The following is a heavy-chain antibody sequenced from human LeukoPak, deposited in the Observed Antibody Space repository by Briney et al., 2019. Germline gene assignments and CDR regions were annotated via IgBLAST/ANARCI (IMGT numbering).Heavy chain of an antibody. J-gene: IGHJ3*02. D-gene: IGHD3-22*01. CDR1: GGTFSSYA. V-gene: IGHV1-69*01. CDR3: AAQRTSDYYDSSGDIVGDAFDI. CDR2: IIPIFGTA. Sequence: SVKVSCKASGGTFSSYAISWVRQAPGQGLEWMGGIIPIFGTANYAQKFQGRVTITADESTSTAYMELSSLRSEDTAVYYCAAQRTSDYYDSSGDIVGDAFDIWGQGTMVTVSS.